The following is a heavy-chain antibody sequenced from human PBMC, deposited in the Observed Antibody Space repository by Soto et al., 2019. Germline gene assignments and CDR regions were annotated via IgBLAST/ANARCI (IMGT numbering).Heavy chain of an antibody. CDR3: ATKALITIFGVVSSPGGEDYYYYGMDV. J-gene: IGHJ6*02. CDR2: FDPEDGET. CDR1: GYTLTELS. Sequence: ASVKVSCKVSGYTLTELSMHWVRQAPGKGLEWMGGFDPEDGETIYAQKFQGRVTMTEDTSTDTAYMELSSLRSEDTAVYYCATKALITIFGVVSSPGGEDYYYYGMDVWGQGTTVTVSS. D-gene: IGHD3-3*01. V-gene: IGHV1-24*01.